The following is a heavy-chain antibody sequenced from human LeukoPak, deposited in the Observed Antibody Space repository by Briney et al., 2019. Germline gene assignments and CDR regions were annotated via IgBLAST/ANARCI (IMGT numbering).Heavy chain of an antibody. J-gene: IGHJ6*02. V-gene: IGHV1-18*01. CDR1: GYTFTRYT. Sequence: ASVKVSCKASGYTFTRYTINWVRQAPVQGLEWMGWINAYNGNTNYAQKLQGRVTMTTDTSTSTAYMELRIVRSDDTAVYYCARGGYYDVLGGHTPYGMDVWGRGTTVTVSS. CDR2: INAYNGNT. CDR3: ARGGYYDVLGGHTPYGMDV. D-gene: IGHD3-9*01.